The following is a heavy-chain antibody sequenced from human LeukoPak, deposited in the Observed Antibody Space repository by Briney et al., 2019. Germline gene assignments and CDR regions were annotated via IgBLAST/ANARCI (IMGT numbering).Heavy chain of an antibody. Sequence: SETLSLTCTVSGGSISSYYWSWIRQPPGKGLEWIGYIYYSGSTNYNPSLKSRVTISVDTSKNHFSLQLTSVTAADTAVYYCAREREGPYGYLDYWGQGTLVTVSS. D-gene: IGHD4-17*01. CDR3: AREREGPYGYLDY. CDR2: IYYSGST. CDR1: GGSISSYY. J-gene: IGHJ4*02. V-gene: IGHV4-59*12.